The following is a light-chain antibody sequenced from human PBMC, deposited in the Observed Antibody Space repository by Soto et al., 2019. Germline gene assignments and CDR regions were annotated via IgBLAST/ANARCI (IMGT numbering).Light chain of an antibody. V-gene: IGKV1-39*01. CDR1: QTIRTY. CDR3: QQSYSTPHT. CDR2: AAS. Sequence: DIQVTQSPSSLSASVGDRVTSTCRASQTIRTYVNSYHQKSGRAPTLLIYAASSLHGGVPSRFSGGGSGTDFTLTITSLQPEDFATYYCQQSYSTPHTFGQGTKVEIK. J-gene: IGKJ1*01.